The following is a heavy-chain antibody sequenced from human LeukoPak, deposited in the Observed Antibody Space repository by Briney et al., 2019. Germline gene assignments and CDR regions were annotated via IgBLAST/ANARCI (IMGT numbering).Heavy chain of an antibody. J-gene: IGHJ4*02. CDR1: GGSINSCRYY. Sequence: SETLSLTCAVSGGSINSCRYYWGWIRQPPGKGLEWIGSIFYSGSTYYNPSLKSRVTISVDTSKNQFSLKLSSVTAADTAVYYCARRKAYCSGSLCYADYWGQGSLVTVSS. CDR3: ARRKAYCSGSLCYADY. CDR2: IFYSGST. D-gene: IGHD2-15*01. V-gene: IGHV4-39*01.